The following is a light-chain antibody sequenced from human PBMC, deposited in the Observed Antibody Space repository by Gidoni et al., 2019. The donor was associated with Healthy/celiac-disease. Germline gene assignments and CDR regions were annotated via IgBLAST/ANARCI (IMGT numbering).Light chain of an antibody. CDR3: QQYYSTPLT. J-gene: IGKJ4*01. Sequence: DIVMTQSPDPLAVSLGERATINCKSSQSVLYSSNNKNYLAWYQQKPGQPPKLLIYWASTRESGVHDRFSGSGSGTDFTLTISSLQAEDVAVYYCQQYYSTPLTFGGGTKVEIK. CDR1: QSVLYSSNNKNY. V-gene: IGKV4-1*01. CDR2: WAS.